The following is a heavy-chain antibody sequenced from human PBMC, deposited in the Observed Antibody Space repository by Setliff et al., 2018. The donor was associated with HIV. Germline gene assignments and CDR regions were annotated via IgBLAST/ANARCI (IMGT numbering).Heavy chain of an antibody. J-gene: IGHJ4*02. Sequence: PGESLKISCQGSGYNVVDYSIAWVRQVPGKGLEWMGIIYPVDSETRYSPSFQGQVTISADKSINTAYLQWTTLKASDSAMYYCARPRGNDYAGSGFDNWGQGTLVTVSS. CDR1: GYNVVDYS. CDR2: IYPVDSET. D-gene: IGHD2-2*01. V-gene: IGHV5-51*01. CDR3: ARPRGNDYAGSGFDN.